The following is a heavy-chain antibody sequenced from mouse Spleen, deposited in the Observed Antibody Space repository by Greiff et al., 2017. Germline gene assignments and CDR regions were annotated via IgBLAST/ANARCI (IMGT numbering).Heavy chain of an antibody. V-gene: IGHV1S29*02. J-gene: IGHJ2*01. CDR3: ARRPIYYDYFDY. CDR1: GYTFTDYN. CDR2: IYPYNGGT. D-gene: IGHD2-4*01. Sequence: EVKLQQSGPELVKPGASVKISCKASGYTFTDYNMHWVKQSHGKSLEWIGYIYPYNGGTGYNQKFKSKATLTVDNSSSTAYMELRSLTSEDSAVYYCARRPIYYDYFDYWGQGTTLTVSS.